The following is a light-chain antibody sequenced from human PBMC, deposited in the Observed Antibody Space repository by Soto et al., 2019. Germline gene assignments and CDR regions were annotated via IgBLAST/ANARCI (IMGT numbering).Light chain of an antibody. CDR1: SSDVGGSNY. V-gene: IGLV2-14*01. J-gene: IGLJ1*01. CDR2: EVS. Sequence: QSALTQPASVSGSPGQSITISCTGTSSDVGGSNYVSWYQQHPGKAPKLMIYEVSNRPSGVSKRFSGSKSGNTASLTISGLQAEDEADYYCSSYTSSSTPYVFGPGTKLTVL. CDR3: SSYTSSSTPYV.